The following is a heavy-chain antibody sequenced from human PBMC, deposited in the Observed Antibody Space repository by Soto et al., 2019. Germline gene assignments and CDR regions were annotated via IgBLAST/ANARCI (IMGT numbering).Heavy chain of an antibody. J-gene: IGHJ6*02. D-gene: IGHD5-12*01. V-gene: IGHV4-61*01. CDR1: GGSVSSGTYY. CDR2: IYYNGGT. Sequence: SETLSLTCTVSGGSVSSGTYYWSWIRQPPGKGLEWIGYIYYNGGTDYNPSLKSRVTISLDTPKNQFSLHLYSVTAADTAIYHCARALTAYDPIGMDVWGQGTTVPVSS. CDR3: ARALTAYDPIGMDV.